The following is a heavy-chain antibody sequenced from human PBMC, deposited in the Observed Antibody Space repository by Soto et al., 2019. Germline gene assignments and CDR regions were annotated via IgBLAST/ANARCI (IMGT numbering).Heavy chain of an antibody. Sequence: PGGSLRLSCTASGFTFSSYSMNWVRQAPGKGLEWVSSISSSSSYIYYADSVKGRFTISRDNAKNSVYLQMNSLRAEDTAVYYCXRSLRGIQYSYGYVFDYWGQGTLVTVSS. V-gene: IGHV3-21*01. CDR1: GFTFSSYS. J-gene: IGHJ4*02. CDR3: XRSLRGIQYSYGYVFDY. D-gene: IGHD5-18*01. CDR2: ISSSSSYI.